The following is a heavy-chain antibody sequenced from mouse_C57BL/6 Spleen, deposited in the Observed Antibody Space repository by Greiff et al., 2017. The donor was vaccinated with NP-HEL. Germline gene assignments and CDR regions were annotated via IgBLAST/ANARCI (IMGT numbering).Heavy chain of an antibody. V-gene: IGHV1-9*01. CDR1: GYTFTGYW. D-gene: IGHD1-1*01. J-gene: IGHJ4*01. Sequence: QVQLKQSGAELMKPGASVKLSCKATGYTFTGYWIEWVKQRPGHGLEWIGEILPGSGSTNYNEKFKGKATFTADTSSNTAYMQLSSLTTEDSAIYYCARSLTYYYGSHYAMDYWGQGTSVTVSS. CDR2: ILPGSGST. CDR3: ARSLTYYYGSHYAMDY.